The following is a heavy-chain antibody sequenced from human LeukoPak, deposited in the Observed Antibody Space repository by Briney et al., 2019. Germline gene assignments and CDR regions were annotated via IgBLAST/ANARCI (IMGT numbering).Heavy chain of an antibody. CDR2: ISSSGSTI. J-gene: IGHJ4*02. V-gene: IGHV3-11*01. Sequence: GGSLRLSCAASGFTFSDYYMSWIRQAPGKGLEWVSYISSSGSTIYYADSVKGRFTISRDNAKNSLYLQMNSLRAEDTAVYYCASAWGIAAAGGDYFFDYWGQGTLVTASS. CDR3: ASAWGIAAAGGDYFFDY. CDR1: GFTFSDYY. D-gene: IGHD6-13*01.